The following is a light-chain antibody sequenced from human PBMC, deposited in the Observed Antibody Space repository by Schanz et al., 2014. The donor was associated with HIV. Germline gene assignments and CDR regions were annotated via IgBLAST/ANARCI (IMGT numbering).Light chain of an antibody. Sequence: QSVLSQPPSASGTPGQRVTISCSVSNSNIRSNAVNWYQHLPGTAPKLLIYSNNQRPSGVPDRFSGSKSGTSASLAISGLQSEDEADYYCAAWDDSLNGYWVFGGGTKLTVL. J-gene: IGLJ3*02. CDR1: NSNIRSNA. V-gene: IGLV1-44*01. CDR2: SNN. CDR3: AAWDDSLNGYWV.